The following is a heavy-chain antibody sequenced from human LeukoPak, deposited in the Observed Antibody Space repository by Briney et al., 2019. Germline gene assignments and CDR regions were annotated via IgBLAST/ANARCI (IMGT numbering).Heavy chain of an antibody. D-gene: IGHD5-18*01. V-gene: IGHV4-39*02. CDR1: GGAISSSNYY. CDR3: ARAYTITRGYSYGYGGLCAFDI. CDR2: IHYSETT. J-gene: IGHJ3*02. Sequence: SETLSLTCSVSGGAISSSNYYWGWLRQPPAKGLEWIGNIHYSETTYYQPSLKSRVTISVDTSKNHCSLKLRSVTAADTAVYYCARAYTITRGYSYGYGGLCAFDIWGQGTMVTVSS.